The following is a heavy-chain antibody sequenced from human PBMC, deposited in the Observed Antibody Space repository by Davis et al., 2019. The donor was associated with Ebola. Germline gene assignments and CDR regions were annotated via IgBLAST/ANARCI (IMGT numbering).Heavy chain of an antibody. CDR1: GDSVSRAG. CDR3: ARGWLRGGMDV. Sequence: HSQIPSLIFSISGDSVSRAGWNWIRQSPSRGLEWLGRTYYKSKGYNDYAVSVKSRITINPDTSKNQFSLQLNSVTPEDTALYYCARGWLRGGMDVWGEGTTVTV. D-gene: IGHD5-18*01. CDR2: TYYKSKGYN. J-gene: IGHJ6*02. V-gene: IGHV6-1*01.